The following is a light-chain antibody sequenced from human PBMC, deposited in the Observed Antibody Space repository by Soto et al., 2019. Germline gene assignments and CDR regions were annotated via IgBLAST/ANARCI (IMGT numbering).Light chain of an antibody. CDR1: QIFRSY. J-gene: IGKJ5*01. V-gene: IGKV3-11*01. CDR3: QQRTNWPSST. CDR2: DAS. Sequence: EIVLPQSQATLPLSQGERATLSCRASQIFRSYLAWYQQKPGQAPRLLIHDASSRATGIPARFSGSGSGTDFTLTISSLEPEDFAVYYCQQRTNWPSSTFGQGTRLEIK.